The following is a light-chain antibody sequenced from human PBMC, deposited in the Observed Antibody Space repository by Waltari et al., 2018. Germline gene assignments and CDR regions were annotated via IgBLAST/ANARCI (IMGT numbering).Light chain of an antibody. CDR3: VQAIAFPYS. CDR2: GGS. Sequence: DIVMTQTPLSLPITPGEPASISCRSSQSPLHSNGNTYLHWYLQKPGQSPQLLIYGGSNRASGVPDRFSGSGSGTDFTLKISNVEAEDVGVYYCVQAIAFPYSFGQGTKVEIK. CDR1: QSPLHSNGNTY. V-gene: IGKV2-40*01. J-gene: IGKJ2*03.